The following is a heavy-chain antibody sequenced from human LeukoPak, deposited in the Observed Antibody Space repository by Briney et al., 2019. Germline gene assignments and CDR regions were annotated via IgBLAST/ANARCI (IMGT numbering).Heavy chain of an antibody. CDR2: IIPIFGTA. CDR1: GGTFSSYA. J-gene: IGHJ3*02. Sequence: WASVKVSCKASGGTFSSYAISWVRQAPGQGLEWMGGIIPIFGTANYAQKFQGRVTITADKSTSTAYMELSSLRSEDTAVYYCARGRAMWDDAFDIWGQGTMVTVSS. V-gene: IGHV1-69*06. CDR3: ARGRAMWDDAFDI. D-gene: IGHD1-26*01.